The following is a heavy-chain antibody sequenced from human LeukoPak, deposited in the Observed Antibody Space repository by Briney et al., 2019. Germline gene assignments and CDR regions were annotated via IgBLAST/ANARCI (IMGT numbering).Heavy chain of an antibody. J-gene: IGHJ4*02. CDR2: ISPNSGGT. CDR3: ARDGNFDY. CDR1: GGTFSSYA. Sequence: ASVKVSCEASGGTFSSYAISWVRQAPGQGLEWMGWISPNSGGTNYAQKFQGRVTMTRDTSISTAYMELSRLRSDDTAVYYCARDGNFDYWGQGTLVTVSS. D-gene: IGHD1-26*01. V-gene: IGHV1-2*02.